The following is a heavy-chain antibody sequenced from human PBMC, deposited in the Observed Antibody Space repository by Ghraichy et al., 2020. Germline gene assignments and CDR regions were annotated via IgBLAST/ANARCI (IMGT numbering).Heavy chain of an antibody. V-gene: IGHV3-11*05. Sequence: SCAASGFTFSDYYMSWIRQAPGKGLEWVSYISSSSCYTNYADSVKGRFTISRDNAKNSLYLQMNSLRAEDTAVYYCARVLVVAATRRYFDYWGQGTLV. CDR1: GFTFSDYY. CDR3: ARVLVVAATRRYFDY. D-gene: IGHD2-15*01. CDR2: ISSSSCYT. J-gene: IGHJ4*02.